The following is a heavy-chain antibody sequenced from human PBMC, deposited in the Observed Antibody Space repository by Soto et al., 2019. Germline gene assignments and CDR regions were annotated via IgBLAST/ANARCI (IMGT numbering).Heavy chain of an antibody. V-gene: IGHV4-59*02. CDR1: GASVSHGY. Sequence: QMQLQASGPGLVKPSETLSLTCNVSGASVSHGYWSWIRQPPGKGLEWIGFMYFGGSFNYNPSLTGRATISVETSKNQFSMKLTSVTASDTAVYYCAGSYYDSTGFAVDPWGQGTLVTVSS. J-gene: IGHJ5*02. D-gene: IGHD3-22*01. CDR3: AGSYYDSTGFAVDP. CDR2: MYFGGSF.